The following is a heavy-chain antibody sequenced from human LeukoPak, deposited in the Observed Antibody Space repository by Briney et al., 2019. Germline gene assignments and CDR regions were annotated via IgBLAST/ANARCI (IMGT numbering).Heavy chain of an antibody. Sequence: VASVKVSCKASGGTFSSYTITWVRRAPGQGLEWMGGIIPIFGSANYAQKFQGRVTITADESTSTAYMELSSLRSEDTAVYYCATATMVRDVHFDYWGQGTLVTVSS. D-gene: IGHD3-10*01. CDR1: GGTFSSYT. CDR3: ATATMVRDVHFDY. J-gene: IGHJ4*02. V-gene: IGHV1-69*01. CDR2: IIPIFGSA.